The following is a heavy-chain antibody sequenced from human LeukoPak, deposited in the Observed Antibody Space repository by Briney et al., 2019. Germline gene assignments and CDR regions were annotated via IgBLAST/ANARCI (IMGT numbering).Heavy chain of an antibody. CDR2: IYYSGST. Sequence: PSETLSLTCTVSGGSISSSSYYWGWIRQPPGKGLEWIGSIYYSGSTYYNPSLKSRVTISVDTSKNQFSLKLSSVTAADTAVYYCARDGRDSSTIDYWGQGTLVTVSS. J-gene: IGHJ4*02. V-gene: IGHV4-39*07. CDR1: GGSISSSSYY. D-gene: IGHD6-13*01. CDR3: ARDGRDSSTIDY.